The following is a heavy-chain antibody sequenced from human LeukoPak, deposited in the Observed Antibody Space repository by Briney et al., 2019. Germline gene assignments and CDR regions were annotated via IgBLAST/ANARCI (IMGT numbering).Heavy chain of an antibody. CDR2: IIPIFGTA. CDR3: ASGTPSPDIVVVPAAENWFDP. J-gene: IGHJ5*02. D-gene: IGHD2-2*01. CDR1: GGTFSSYA. Sequence: SVKVSCKASGGTFSSYAISWVRQAPGQGLEWMGGIIPIFGTANYAQKFQGRVTITADESTSTAYMELSSLRSGDTAVYYCASGTPSPDIVVVPAAENWFDPWGQGTLVTVSS. V-gene: IGHV1-69*01.